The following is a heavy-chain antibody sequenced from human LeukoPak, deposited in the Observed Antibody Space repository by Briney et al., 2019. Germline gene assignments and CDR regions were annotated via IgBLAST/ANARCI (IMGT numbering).Heavy chain of an antibody. Sequence: PSETLSLTCTVSGGSISSYYWSWIRQPPGKGLEWIGYIYYSGSTYYNPSLKSRVTISVDTSKNQFSLKLSSVTAADTAVYYCARDSSGYLFDYWGQGTLVTVSS. D-gene: IGHD3-22*01. J-gene: IGHJ4*02. CDR1: GGSISSYY. CDR2: IYYSGST. CDR3: ARDSSGYLFDY. V-gene: IGHV4-30-4*08.